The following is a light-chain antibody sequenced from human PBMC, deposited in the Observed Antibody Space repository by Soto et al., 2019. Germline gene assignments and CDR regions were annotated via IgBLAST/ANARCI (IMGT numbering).Light chain of an antibody. Sequence: QSVLTQPPSASGTPGQRVTISCSGGSSNIGSNTVNWYQQLPGTAPKLLIYSNNQRPSGVPDRFSGSNSGTSASLAISGLQSEDEADYYCAAWDDSLNGPVFGGGTQLTVL. CDR3: AAWDDSLNGPV. J-gene: IGLJ2*01. CDR2: SNN. CDR1: SSNIGSNT. V-gene: IGLV1-44*01.